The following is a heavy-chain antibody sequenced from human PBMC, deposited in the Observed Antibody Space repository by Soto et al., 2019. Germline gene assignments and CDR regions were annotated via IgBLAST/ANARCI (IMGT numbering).Heavy chain of an antibody. CDR2: IGGSGDST. D-gene: IGHD3-9*01. CDR1: GFTFNNYA. Sequence: PGGSLRLSCAASGFTFNNYAMSWVRQAPGKGLEWVSAIGGSGDSTYYTDSVKGRFTISRDTSKNTMYLQMNSLRAEDTAVYYCAKSGNYDILTGYSTPIFDSWGQGTLVTVSS. CDR3: AKSGNYDILTGYSTPIFDS. V-gene: IGHV3-23*01. J-gene: IGHJ4*02.